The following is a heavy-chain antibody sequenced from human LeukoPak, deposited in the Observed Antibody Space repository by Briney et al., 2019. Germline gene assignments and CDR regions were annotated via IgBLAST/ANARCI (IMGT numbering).Heavy chain of an antibody. V-gene: IGHV4-59*01. Sequence: SETLSLTCTVSGGSISSYYWSWIRQPPGKGLEWIGYIYYSGSTNYNPSLKSRVTISVDTSKNQFSLKLSSVTAADTAVYYCARGLGYCSGGSCYLYWGQGTLVTVSS. CDR3: ARGLGYCSGGSCYLY. J-gene: IGHJ4*02. CDR2: IYYSGST. D-gene: IGHD2-15*01. CDR1: GGSISSYY.